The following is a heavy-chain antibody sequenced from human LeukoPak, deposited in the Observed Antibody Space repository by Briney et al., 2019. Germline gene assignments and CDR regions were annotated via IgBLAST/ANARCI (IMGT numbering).Heavy chain of an antibody. D-gene: IGHD3-10*01. V-gene: IGHV3-23*01. CDR3: AREGYYGSGSPPSLYFDY. CDR2: IGSSGGGI. J-gene: IGHJ4*02. Sequence: GGSLRLSCAASGFTFSTYTMYWVRHPPGKSLEWVSIIGSSGGGIHYADSVKGRFTISRDNSRSTLYLQMNSLRPEDTAIYYCAREGYYGSGSPPSLYFDYWGQGTLVTVSS. CDR1: GFTFSTYT.